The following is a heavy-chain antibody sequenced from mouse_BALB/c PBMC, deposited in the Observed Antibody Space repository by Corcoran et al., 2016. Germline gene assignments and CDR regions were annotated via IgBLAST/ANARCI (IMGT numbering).Heavy chain of an antibody. CDR1: GYTFTNYG. V-gene: IGHV9-3-1*01. CDR2: INTYTGEP. CDR3: ATTVVADY. D-gene: IGHD1-1*01. J-gene: IGHJ2*01. Sequence: QIQLVQSGPALKKPGETVKISCKASGYTFTNYGMNWVKQAPGKGLKWMGWINTYTGEPTYADDFKGRFAFSSETSASTAYLQINNLKNEDTATYFCATTVVADYWGQGTTLTVSS.